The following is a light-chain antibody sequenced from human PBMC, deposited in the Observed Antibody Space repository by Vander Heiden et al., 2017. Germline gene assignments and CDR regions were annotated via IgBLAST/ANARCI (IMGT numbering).Light chain of an antibody. CDR1: SSDVDSYNR. J-gene: IGLJ3*02. Sequence: QSALTQPPSVSGYPGQSVTITFSGTSSDVDSYNRSSWYQPPPDTAPHLLVYEVTKRPSGVPYRFSGSKSGNTASLTISGLKTEEDANYYCFAWRSDNTWVFGGGTKLTVL. CDR3: FAWRSDNTWV. V-gene: IGLV2-18*02. CDR2: EVT.